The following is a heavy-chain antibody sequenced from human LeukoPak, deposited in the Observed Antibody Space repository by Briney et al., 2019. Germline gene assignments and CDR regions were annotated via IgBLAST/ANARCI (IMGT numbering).Heavy chain of an antibody. J-gene: IGHJ4*02. CDR1: GFTFSSYS. CDR3: AKADGDYLNLDY. D-gene: IGHD4-17*01. V-gene: IGHV3-23*01. CDR2: ISGSSGNT. Sequence: GGSLRLSCAASGFTFSSYSMNWVRQAPGKGLEWVSTISGSSGNTYYADSVKGRFTISRDNSKSTVFLQMNSLRAEDTALYYCAKADGDYLNLDYWGQGTLVTVSS.